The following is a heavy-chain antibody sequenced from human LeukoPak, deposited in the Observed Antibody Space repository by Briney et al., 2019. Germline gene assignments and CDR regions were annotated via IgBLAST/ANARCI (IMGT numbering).Heavy chain of an antibody. CDR3: ARDQDYVWGSSHIDY. CDR2: TYYRSKWYN. Sequence: SQTLSLTCAISGDSFSSNSAAWNWIRQSPSRGLEWLGRTYYRSKWYNDYALSVKSLITINPDTSKNQFSLQLNSVTPEDTAVYYCARDQDYVWGSSHIDYWGQGTLVTVSS. V-gene: IGHV6-1*01. CDR1: GDSFSSNSAA. D-gene: IGHD3-16*01. J-gene: IGHJ4*02.